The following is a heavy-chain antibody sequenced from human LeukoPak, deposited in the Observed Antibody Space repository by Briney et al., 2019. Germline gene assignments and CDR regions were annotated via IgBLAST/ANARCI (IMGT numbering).Heavy chain of an antibody. CDR1: GGSISSSRYY. Sequence: PSETLSLTCTVSGGSISSSRYYWGWIRQPPGKGLEWIGSIYYSGSTYYNPSLKSRVTISIDTSKNQFSLKLSSVTAADTAVYYCASGGYYGSGPNWFDPWGQGTLVTVSS. CDR2: IYYSGST. CDR3: ASGGYYGSGPNWFDP. V-gene: IGHV4-39*07. D-gene: IGHD3-10*01. J-gene: IGHJ5*02.